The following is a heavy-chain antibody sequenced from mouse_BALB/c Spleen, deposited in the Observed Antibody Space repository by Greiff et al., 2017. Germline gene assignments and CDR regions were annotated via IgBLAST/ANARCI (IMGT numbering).Heavy chain of an antibody. J-gene: IGHJ3*01. Sequence: QVQLQQSGAELARPGASVKMSCKASGYTFTSYTMHWVKQRPGQGLEWIGFINPSSGYTNYNQKFKDKATLTANKSYSTAYMQLSSLTSEDSAVYYSATVETAYYSPWFAYWGQGTLVTVSA. CDR2: INPSSGYT. CDR3: ATVETAYYSPWFAY. V-gene: IGHV1-4*01. CDR1: GYTFTSYT. D-gene: IGHD2-12*01.